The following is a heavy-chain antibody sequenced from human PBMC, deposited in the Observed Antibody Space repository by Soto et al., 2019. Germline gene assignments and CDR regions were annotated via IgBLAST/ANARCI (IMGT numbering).Heavy chain of an antibody. J-gene: IGHJ4*02. D-gene: IGHD6-6*01. CDR1: GGSISSGGYY. Sequence: SETLSLTCTVSGGSISSGGYYWSWIRQHPGKGLEWIGYIYYSGSTYYNPSLKSRVTISVDTSKNQFSLKLSSVTAADTAVYYCATSVEYSSSSTPFDYWGQGTLVTVSS. CDR2: IYYSGST. V-gene: IGHV4-31*03. CDR3: ATSVEYSSSSTPFDY.